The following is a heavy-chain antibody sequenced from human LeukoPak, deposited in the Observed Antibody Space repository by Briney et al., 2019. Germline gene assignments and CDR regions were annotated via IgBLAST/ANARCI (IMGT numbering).Heavy chain of an antibody. Sequence: SETLSLTCTVSGGSISSSSYYWGWIRQPPGKGLEWIGSIYYSGSTYYNPSLKSRVTISVDTSKNQFSLKLSSVTAADTAVYYCARYCSSSSCYAGAFDCWGQGTLVTVSS. V-gene: IGHV4-39*07. J-gene: IGHJ4*02. CDR2: IYYSGST. CDR1: GGSISSSSYY. D-gene: IGHD2-2*01. CDR3: ARYCSSSSCYAGAFDC.